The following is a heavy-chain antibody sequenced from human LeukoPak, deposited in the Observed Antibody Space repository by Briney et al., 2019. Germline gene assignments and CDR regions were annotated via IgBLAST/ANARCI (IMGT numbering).Heavy chain of an antibody. CDR3: ARNPFSGLTGYSPRYFDY. V-gene: IGHV3-11*04. Sequence: PSQTLSLTCAVSGGSISSGGYSWSWIRQPPGKGLEWVSYISSSSSTIYYADSVKGRFTISRDNAKNSLYLQMNSLRAEDTAVYYCARNPFSGLTGYSPRYFDYWGQGTLVTVSS. J-gene: IGHJ4*02. CDR1: GGSISSGGYS. D-gene: IGHD3-9*01. CDR2: ISSSSSTI.